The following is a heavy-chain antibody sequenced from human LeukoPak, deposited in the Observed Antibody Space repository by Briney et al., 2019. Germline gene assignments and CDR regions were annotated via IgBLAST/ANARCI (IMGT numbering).Heavy chain of an antibody. V-gene: IGHV1-18*01. CDR1: GYTFTSYG. CDR3: AREDDYVWGSYRSFDY. D-gene: IGHD3-16*02. CDR2: ISAYNGNT. J-gene: IGHJ4*02. Sequence: ASVKVSCKAFGYTFTSYGISWVRQAPGQGLEWMGWISAYNGNTNYAQKLQGRVTMTTDTSTSTAYMELRSLRSDDTAVYYCAREDDYVWGSYRSFDYWGQGTLVTVSS.